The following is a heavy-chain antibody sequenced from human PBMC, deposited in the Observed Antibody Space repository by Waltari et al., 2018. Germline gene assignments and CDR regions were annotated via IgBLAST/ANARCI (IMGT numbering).Heavy chain of an antibody. Sequence: EVQLVEAGGDIVQPGGSLRLSCAASGFRFSDYWMQWVRQVPGKGLVWVSRINSDGSSISYSDFVKGRFTISRDNSKNMLYLQLNSLRAEDTAVYYCARKGGRGYTYGPFYYDSWGQGTLVTVSS. J-gene: IGHJ4*02. CDR1: GFRFSDYW. CDR3: ARKGGRGYTYGPFYYDS. CDR2: INSDGSSI. D-gene: IGHD5-18*01. V-gene: IGHV3-74*01.